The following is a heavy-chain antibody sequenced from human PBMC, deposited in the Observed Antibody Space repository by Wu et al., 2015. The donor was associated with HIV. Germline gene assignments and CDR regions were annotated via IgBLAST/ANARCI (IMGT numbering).Heavy chain of an antibody. CDR1: GGTFSNSA. J-gene: IGHJ5*02. Sequence: QVQLVQSGAEVKKPGSSVKVSCKSSGGTFSNSAISWVRQAPGQGLEWMGGIIPIFGTANYAQKFQGRVTVTADESTSTAYMELSSLRSEDTAVYYCARERDDFWSAKRLGPWGQGTLVTVSS. V-gene: IGHV1-69*12. CDR2: IIPIFGTA. CDR3: ARERDDFWSAKRLGP. D-gene: IGHD3-3*01.